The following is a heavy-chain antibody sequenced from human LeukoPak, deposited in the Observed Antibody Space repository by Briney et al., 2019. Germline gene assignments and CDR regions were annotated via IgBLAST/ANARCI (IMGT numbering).Heavy chain of an antibody. D-gene: IGHD3-10*01. V-gene: IGHV3-53*05. CDR3: ARVGDLNYFDY. J-gene: IGHJ4*02. CDR1: GFTVSSNY. Sequence: GGSLRLSCAASGFTVSSNYMSWVRQAPRKGLEWVSVIYSGGSTYYADSVKGRFTISRDNSKNTLYLQMGCLRAEDMAVYYCARVGDLNYFDYWGQGALVTVSS. CDR2: IYSGGST.